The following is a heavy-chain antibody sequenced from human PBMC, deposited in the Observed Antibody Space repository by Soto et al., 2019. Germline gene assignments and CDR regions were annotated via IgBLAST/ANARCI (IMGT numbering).Heavy chain of an antibody. CDR2: IGPRGSGT. CDR3: AKDRSSRIFDSDASFQN. Sequence: EVQLLESGGELVQPGGSLRLSCTAAGFNFENHVMGWVRQAPEKGLEWVSGIGPRGSGTYNPDSVKGRFTISSGSSKNTRSLQMASLRVGVTAVYFCAKDRSSRIFDSDASFQNWCEGTQVTVSS. J-gene: IGHJ4*02. V-gene: IGHV3-23*01. CDR1: GFNFENHV. D-gene: IGHD1-26*01.